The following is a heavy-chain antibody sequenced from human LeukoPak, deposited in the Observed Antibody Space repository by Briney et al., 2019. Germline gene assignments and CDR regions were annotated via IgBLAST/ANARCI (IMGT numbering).Heavy chain of an antibody. D-gene: IGHD4-17*01. Sequence: ASVKVSCKASAYTFTDYYMHWVRQAPGQGLEWMGWINPNTGGTNYAQKFQGRVTMTTDTSTSTAYMELRSLRSDDTAVYYCARVSGTTVTKNYYYYYYMDVWGKGTTVTISS. CDR2: INPNTGGT. CDR1: AYTFTDYY. J-gene: IGHJ6*03. V-gene: IGHV1-2*02. CDR3: ARVSGTTVTKNYYYYYYMDV.